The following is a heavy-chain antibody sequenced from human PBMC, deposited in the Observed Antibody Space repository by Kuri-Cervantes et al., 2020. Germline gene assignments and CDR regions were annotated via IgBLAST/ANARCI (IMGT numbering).Heavy chain of an antibody. CDR2: INPNSGGT. V-gene: IGHV1-2*02. D-gene: IGHD6-13*01. J-gene: IGHJ4*02. Sequence: ASVKVSCKASGYTFTGYYMHWVRQAPGQGLEWMGWINPNSGGTNYAQKFQGRVTITRDRSMSTAYMELSSLRSDDTAVYYCAREVAAAAGAFDYWGQGTLVTVSS. CDR3: AREVAAAAGAFDY. CDR1: GYTFTGYY.